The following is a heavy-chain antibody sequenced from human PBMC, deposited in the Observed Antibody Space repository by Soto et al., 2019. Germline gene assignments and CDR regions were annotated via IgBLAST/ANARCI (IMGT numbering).Heavy chain of an antibody. V-gene: IGHV3-23*01. Sequence: GGSLRLSCAASGFTFSSYAMSWVRQAPGKGLEWVSAISGSGGSTYYADSVKGRFTISSDNSKNTLYLQMNSLRAEDTAVYYCAKDFNMVITIFGVVIDYWGQGTLVTVSS. CDR2: ISGSGGST. CDR1: GFTFSSYA. D-gene: IGHD3-3*01. J-gene: IGHJ4*02. CDR3: AKDFNMVITIFGVVIDY.